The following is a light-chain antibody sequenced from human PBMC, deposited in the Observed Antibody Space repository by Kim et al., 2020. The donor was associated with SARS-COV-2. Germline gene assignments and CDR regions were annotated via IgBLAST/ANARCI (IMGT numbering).Light chain of an antibody. J-gene: IGKJ5*01. V-gene: IGKV1-5*01. CDR2: DAS. CDR1: QSSSNW. CDR3: QQYSGYSCT. Sequence: AAVGDRVTITGRTSQSSSNWLAWYQQKPGKGPKLLIYDASNLETGGPSRFRGSGSGTDFTLTINSLQPDDSATYYCQQYSGYSCTFGQGTQLEIK.